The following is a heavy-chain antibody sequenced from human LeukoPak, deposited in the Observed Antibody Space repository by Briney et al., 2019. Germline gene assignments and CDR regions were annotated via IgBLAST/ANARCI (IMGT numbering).Heavy chain of an antibody. CDR3: ARGGSGSYFSWLDP. D-gene: IGHD3-10*01. Sequence: ASVKVSCKATGYTFTGYYIHWVRQAPGQGLECMGLINPNSGGTNYAQKFQGRVTMTRDTSISTAYMELSRLRSDDTAVYYCARGGSGSYFSWLDPWGQGTLVTVSS. CDR2: INPNSGGT. J-gene: IGHJ5*02. CDR1: GYTFTGYY. V-gene: IGHV1-2*02.